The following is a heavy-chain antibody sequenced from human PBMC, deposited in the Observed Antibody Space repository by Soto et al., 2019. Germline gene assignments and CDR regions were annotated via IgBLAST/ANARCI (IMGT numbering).Heavy chain of an antibody. V-gene: IGHV3-53*01. Sequence: PWGSLRLSCNASGFTVSSSYMSWVRQAPGMGLEWVAVIESGGTAHYADSVKGRFTISRDNPNNIIYLQLKDLRAEDTAVYYCAKDLGPLKMLNYVFYGLDVWGQGNTVTVSS. CDR2: IESGGTA. J-gene: IGHJ6*02. CDR1: GFTVSSSY. D-gene: IGHD1-7*01. CDR3: AKDLGPLKMLNYVFYGLDV.